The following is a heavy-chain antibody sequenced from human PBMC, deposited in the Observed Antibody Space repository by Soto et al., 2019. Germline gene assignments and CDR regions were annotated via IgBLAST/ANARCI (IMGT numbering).Heavy chain of an antibody. V-gene: IGHV3-23*01. Sequence: GSLRLSCAASGFPFSSTDMTWVRQAPGKGLDWVSTIDGSGGTTYYADSVKGRFTISRDNSMNTVYLQLNSLRAEDTAVYYCARDLSSGWEPLDAPDIWGPGTMVTVSS. CDR1: GFPFSSTD. CDR3: ARDLSSGWEPLDAPDI. CDR2: IDGSGGTT. J-gene: IGHJ3*02. D-gene: IGHD6-19*01.